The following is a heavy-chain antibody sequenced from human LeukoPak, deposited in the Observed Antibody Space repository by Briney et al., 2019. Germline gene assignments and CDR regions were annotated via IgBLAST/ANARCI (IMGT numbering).Heavy chain of an antibody. V-gene: IGHV3-23*01. Sequence: HPGGSLRLSCAASGFTFSSYAMSWVRQAPGKGLEWVSAISGGGGSTYYADSVKGRFTISRDNSKNTLYLQMNSLRAEDTAVYYCAKDLVPRGAFDIWGQGTMVTVSS. CDR3: AKDLVPRGAFDI. J-gene: IGHJ3*02. CDR2: ISGGGGST. D-gene: IGHD3-10*01. CDR1: GFTFSSYA.